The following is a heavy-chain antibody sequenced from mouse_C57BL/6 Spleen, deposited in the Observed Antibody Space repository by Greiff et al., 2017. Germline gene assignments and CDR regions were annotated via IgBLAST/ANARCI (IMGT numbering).Heavy chain of an antibody. Sequence: VKLMESGAELVRPGASVKLSCKASGYTFTDYYINWVKQRPGPGLEWIARIYPGSGNTYYNEKFKGKATLTAEKSSSTAYMQLSSLTSGDSAVYFCARQYYGSSQAWFAYWGQGTLVTVSA. D-gene: IGHD1-1*01. V-gene: IGHV1-76*01. CDR3: ARQYYGSSQAWFAY. CDR2: IYPGSGNT. J-gene: IGHJ3*01. CDR1: GYTFTDYY.